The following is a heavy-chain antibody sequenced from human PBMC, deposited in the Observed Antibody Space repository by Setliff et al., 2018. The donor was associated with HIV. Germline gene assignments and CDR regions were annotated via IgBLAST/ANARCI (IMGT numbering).Heavy chain of an antibody. Sequence: PSETLSLTCSVSGGSTTSGGYYWSWIRQHPGKGLEYIGYIYSSGSTYYNPSLKSRVTMSIDTSTQQFFLNVTSVTAADTAVYYCAGFSYNFWVYRFDHWGQGALVTVSS. V-gene: IGHV4-31*03. J-gene: IGHJ4*02. D-gene: IGHD3-3*01. CDR2: IYSSGST. CDR3: AGFSYNFWVYRFDH. CDR1: GGSTTSGGYY.